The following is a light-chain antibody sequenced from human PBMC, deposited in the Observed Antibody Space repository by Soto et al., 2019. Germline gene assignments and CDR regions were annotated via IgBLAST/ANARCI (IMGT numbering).Light chain of an antibody. CDR1: QSISSW. CDR3: QQYGSSPIT. Sequence: DIQMTQSPCTLSASVGDRVTITCRASQSISSWLAWYQQKPGKAPKLLIYDASSLESGGPSRFSGSGSGTEFTLTISSLQPDDFAVYYCQQYGSSPITFGQGTRLEIK. V-gene: IGKV1-5*01. J-gene: IGKJ5*01. CDR2: DAS.